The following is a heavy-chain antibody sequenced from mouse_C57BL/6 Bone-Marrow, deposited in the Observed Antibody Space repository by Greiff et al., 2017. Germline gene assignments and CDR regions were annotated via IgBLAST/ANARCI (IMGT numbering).Heavy chain of an antibody. D-gene: IGHD2-5*01. Sequence: EVQLQQSGAELVKPGASVKLSCTASGFNIKDYYMHWVKQRTEQGLEWIGRIDPEDGGTKYAPKFQGKATITADTSSNTAYLQLSSLTSEDAAVYCCARTCYSNYWAYWGQGTLVTVSA. J-gene: IGHJ3*01. V-gene: IGHV14-2*01. CDR2: IDPEDGGT. CDR3: ARTCYSNYWAY. CDR1: GFNIKDYY.